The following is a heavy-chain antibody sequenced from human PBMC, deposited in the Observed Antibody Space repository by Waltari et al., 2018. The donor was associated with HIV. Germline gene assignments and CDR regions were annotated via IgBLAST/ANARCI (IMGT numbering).Heavy chain of an antibody. J-gene: IGHJ3*02. CDR3: ARLFYYDTTGYINNAFDI. CDR1: GYTFTNYW. D-gene: IGHD3-22*01. V-gene: IGHV5-51*03. Sequence: EVQLVQSGAEVRTSGESLKISCTAAGYTFTNYWIAWVRQMSGEGLEWMGIIYPFDSDTRYNPSFEGQITISADKSLATAYLEWSNLNASDAAIYYCARLFYYDTTGYINNAFDIWGQGTVVTMS. CDR2: IYPFDSDT.